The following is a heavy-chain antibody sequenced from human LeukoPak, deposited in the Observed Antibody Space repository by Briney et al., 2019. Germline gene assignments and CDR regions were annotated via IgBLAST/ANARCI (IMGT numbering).Heavy chain of an antibody. CDR3: AKSPPRCSGGSCSGY. V-gene: IGHV3-23*01. D-gene: IGHD2-15*01. Sequence: GGSLRLSCEASGFTFSSFALSWVRQAPGKGLEWISGISGSGGRTDYADSVKGRFTISRDNSKNTLYLQMSSLRADDTALYYCAKSPPRCSGGSCSGYWGQGTLVTVSS. CDR2: ISGSGGRT. J-gene: IGHJ4*02. CDR1: GFTFSSFA.